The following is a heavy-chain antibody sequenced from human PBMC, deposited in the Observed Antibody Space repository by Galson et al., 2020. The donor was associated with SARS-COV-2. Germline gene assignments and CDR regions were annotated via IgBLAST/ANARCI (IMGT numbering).Heavy chain of an antibody. J-gene: IGHJ4*02. Sequence: PGGSLRLSCAASGFTFRSYAMNWVRQAPGKGLEWVSVFSGSGGEAYYTDSVKGRFTVSRDDSKNTLYLQMNSLRAEDTAIYYCARGGLFGELLVPFDYWGQGTLVTVSS. V-gene: IGHV3-23*01. CDR3: ARGGLFGELLVPFDY. CDR2: FSGSGGEA. CDR1: GFTFRSYA. D-gene: IGHD3-10*01.